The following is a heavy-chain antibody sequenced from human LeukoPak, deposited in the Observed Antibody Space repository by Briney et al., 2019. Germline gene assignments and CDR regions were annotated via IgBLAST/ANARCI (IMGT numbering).Heavy chain of an antibody. CDR3: ASTSPPSVGCYYYYGMDV. CDR1: GGSISSYY. J-gene: IGHJ6*02. V-gene: IGHV4-59*08. CDR2: IYYSGST. Sequence: SETLSLTCTVSGGSISSYYWSWIRQPPGKGLEWIGYIYYSGSTNYNPSLKSRVTISVDTSKNQFSLKLSSVTAADTAVYYCASTSPPSVGCYYYYGMDVWGQGTTVTVSS. D-gene: IGHD1-26*01.